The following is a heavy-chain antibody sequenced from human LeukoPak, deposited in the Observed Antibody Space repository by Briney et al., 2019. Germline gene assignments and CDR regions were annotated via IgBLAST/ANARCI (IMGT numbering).Heavy chain of an antibody. CDR2: IRSKANSYAT. V-gene: IGHV3-73*01. CDR1: RSTFSDSA. CDR3: ANTYSSGWYSAYYYGMDV. Sequence: PGGSLRLSCAASRSTFSDSAVHWARQASGKGLEWVGRIRSKANSYATAYAASVKGRFTISRDDPKNTAYLQMNSLRADDTAVYYCANTYSSGWYSAYYYGMDVWGQGTTVTVSS. D-gene: IGHD6-19*01. J-gene: IGHJ6*02.